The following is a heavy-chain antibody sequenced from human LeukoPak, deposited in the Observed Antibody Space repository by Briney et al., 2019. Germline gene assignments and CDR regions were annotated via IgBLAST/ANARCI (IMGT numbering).Heavy chain of an antibody. CDR1: GYTFTSSD. CDR3: ARGRSGLAAAGTYDY. D-gene: IGHD6-13*01. V-gene: IGHV1-8*01. Sequence: ASVKVSCKASGYTFTSSDINWVRQAAGQGLEWMGWINPNSGRTGYAQKFQCRVTMTANTSISTAYMELRRLRFDDTAVYYCARGRSGLAAAGTYDYWGQGTLITVSS. J-gene: IGHJ4*02. CDR2: INPNSGRT.